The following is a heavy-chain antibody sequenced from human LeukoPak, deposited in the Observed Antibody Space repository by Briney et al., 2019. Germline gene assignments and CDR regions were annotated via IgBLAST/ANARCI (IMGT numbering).Heavy chain of an antibody. D-gene: IGHD6-6*01. CDR3: VRDKFGTLIYGSSCFDS. Sequence: PGGSLRLSCAASGFTFSSYWMHWVRHAPGKGLVWVSRINSDGSSAIYADSVKGRYTFSRDNAKNTLYLQMNSLRAEDTAVYYCVRDKFGTLIYGSSCFDSWGQGTLVTVSS. CDR2: INSDGSSA. CDR1: GFTFSSYW. J-gene: IGHJ4*02. V-gene: IGHV3-74*01.